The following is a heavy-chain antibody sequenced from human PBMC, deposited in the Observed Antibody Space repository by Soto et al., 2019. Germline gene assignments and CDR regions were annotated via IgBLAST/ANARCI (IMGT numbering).Heavy chain of an antibody. D-gene: IGHD3-10*01. V-gene: IGHV4-31*03. Sequence: QVQLQESGPGLVKPSQTLSLTCSVSGGSISRGGYYWSWIRQHPGKGLEWIGYLYYTWSTPYNPSLKSRFTLSVDTSKNQFSLKLSSVTAADTAVYYCASFRVWPIYYFVYWGQGTLLTVSS. CDR2: LYYTWST. CDR3: ASFRVWPIYYFVY. CDR1: GGSISRGGYY. J-gene: IGHJ4*02.